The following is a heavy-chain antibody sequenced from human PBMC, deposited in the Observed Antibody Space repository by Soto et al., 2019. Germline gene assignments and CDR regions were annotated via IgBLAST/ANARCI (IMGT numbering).Heavy chain of an antibody. V-gene: IGHV1-2*02. CDR1: AYTFTDYY. D-gene: IGHD2-8*01. Sequence: AASVKVSCKASAYTFTDYYIHWVRQAPGQGLEWMGWINPNSGSTKSTQRFQGSVTMTRDTSISTAYMELTRLRSDDTAVYYCARGGCTDGVCTSYFDSRGQGTPVTVS. J-gene: IGHJ4*02. CDR2: INPNSGST. CDR3: ARGGCTDGVCTSYFDS.